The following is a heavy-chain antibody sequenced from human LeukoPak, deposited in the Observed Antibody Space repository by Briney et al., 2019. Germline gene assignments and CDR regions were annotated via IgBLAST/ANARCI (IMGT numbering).Heavy chain of an antibody. CDR1: GYTFTGYY. D-gene: IGHD3-16*02. Sequence: ASVKVSGKASGYTFTGYYMHWVRQAPGQGLEWMGWINPNSGGTNYAQKFQGRVTMTRDTSISTAYMELSRLRSDDTAVYYCARGGLMDYVWGSYRYTEDYFDYWGQGTLVTVSS. J-gene: IGHJ4*02. CDR3: ARGGLMDYVWGSYRYTEDYFDY. CDR2: INPNSGGT. V-gene: IGHV1-2*02.